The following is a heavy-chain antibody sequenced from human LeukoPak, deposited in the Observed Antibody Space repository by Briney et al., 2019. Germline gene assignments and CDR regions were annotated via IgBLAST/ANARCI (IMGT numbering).Heavy chain of an antibody. CDR3: AREAYGDYETFDY. Sequence: GASVKVSCKASGGTFSSYAISRVRQAPGQGLEWMGGIIPIFGTANYAQKFQGRVTITADESTSTAYMELSSLRSEDTAVYYCAREAYGDYETFDYWGQGTLVTVSS. CDR2: IIPIFGTA. J-gene: IGHJ4*02. CDR1: GGTFSSYA. V-gene: IGHV1-69*13. D-gene: IGHD4-17*01.